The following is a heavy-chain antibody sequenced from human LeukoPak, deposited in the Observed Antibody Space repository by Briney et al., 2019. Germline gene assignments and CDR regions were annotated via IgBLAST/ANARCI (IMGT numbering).Heavy chain of an antibody. V-gene: IGHV1-8*01. J-gene: IGHJ4*02. CDR1: GYTFTSYD. CDR3: ARGYTAVDSDY. Sequence: ASVKVSCKASGYTFTSYDINWVRQATGQGLEWMGWMNPNSGNTGYAQKFQGRVTMTRNTSISTAYMELSRLRSDDTAVYYCARGYTAVDSDYWGQGTLVTVSS. D-gene: IGHD6-19*01. CDR2: MNPNSGNT.